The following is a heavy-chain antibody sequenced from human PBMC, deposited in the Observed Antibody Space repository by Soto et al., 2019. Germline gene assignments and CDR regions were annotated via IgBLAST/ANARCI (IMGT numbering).Heavy chain of an antibody. CDR2: ISGSGGST. CDR3: AKIKLLAGTFRSWYFDL. J-gene: IGHJ2*01. D-gene: IGHD6-19*01. V-gene: IGHV3-23*01. Sequence: EVQLLESGGGLVQPGGSLRLSCAASGFTFSSYAMNWVRQAPGKGLEWVSAISGSGGSTYYADSVKGRFTISRDNSKNTLYLQMNSLRAEDTAVYYCAKIKLLAGTFRSWYFDLWGRGTLVTVSS. CDR1: GFTFSSYA.